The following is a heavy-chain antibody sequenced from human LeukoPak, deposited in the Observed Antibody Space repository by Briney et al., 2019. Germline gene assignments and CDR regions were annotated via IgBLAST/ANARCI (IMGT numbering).Heavy chain of an antibody. CDR3: ARKTDFGINDAFDI. V-gene: IGHV1-18*01. J-gene: IGHJ3*02. CDR2: ISAYNGNT. CDR1: GGTFSSYA. D-gene: IGHD3-3*01. Sequence: ASVKVSCKASGGTFSSYAISWVRQAPGQGLEWMGWISAYNGNTNYAQKLQGRVTTTTDTSTSTAYMELRSLRSDDTAVYYCARKTDFGINDAFDIWGQGTMVTVSS.